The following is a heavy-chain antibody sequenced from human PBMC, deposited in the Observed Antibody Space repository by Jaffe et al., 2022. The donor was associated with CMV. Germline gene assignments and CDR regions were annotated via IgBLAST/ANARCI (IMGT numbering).Heavy chain of an antibody. CDR2: IYYSGST. V-gene: IGHV4-39*01. CDR1: GGSISSSSYY. D-gene: IGHD6-19*01. Sequence: QLQLQESGPGLVKPSETLSLTCTVSGGSISSSSYYWGWIRQPPGKGLEWIGSIYYSGSTYYNPSLKSRVTISVDTSKNQFSLKLSSVTAADTAVYYCATLGNSGWYLYYYYYMDVWGKGTTVTVSS. CDR3: ATLGNSGWYLYYYYYMDV. J-gene: IGHJ6*03.